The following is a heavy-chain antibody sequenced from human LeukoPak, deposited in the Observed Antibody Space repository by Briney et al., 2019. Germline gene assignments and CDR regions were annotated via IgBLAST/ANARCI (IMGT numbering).Heavy chain of an antibody. V-gene: IGHV4-34*01. Sequence: PSETLSLTCAVYGGSFSGYYWSWIRQPPGKGLERIGEINHSGSTNYNPSLKSRVTISVDTSKNQFSLKLSSVTAADTAVYYCARVVPFDYGDYIIDYWGQGTLVTVSS. D-gene: IGHD4-17*01. CDR1: GGSFSGYY. CDR3: ARVVPFDYGDYIIDY. CDR2: INHSGST. J-gene: IGHJ4*02.